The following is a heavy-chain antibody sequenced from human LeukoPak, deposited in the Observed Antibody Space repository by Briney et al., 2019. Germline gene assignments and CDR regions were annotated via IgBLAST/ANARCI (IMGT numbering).Heavy chain of an antibody. CDR1: GFTFNSYS. Sequence: GGSLRLSCAASGFTFNSYSMNWVRQAPGKGLEWVSYISSSSGTIDYADSVKGRFTISRDNARNSLFLQMNSLRAEDTAVYYCARGMHSSFDYWGQGTLVTVSS. CDR2: ISSSSGTI. CDR3: ARGMHSSFDY. D-gene: IGHD6-13*01. J-gene: IGHJ4*02. V-gene: IGHV3-48*01.